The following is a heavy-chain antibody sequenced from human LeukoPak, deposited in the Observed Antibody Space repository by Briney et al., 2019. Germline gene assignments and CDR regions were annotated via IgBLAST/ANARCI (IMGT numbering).Heavy chain of an antibody. Sequence: ASVKVSCKASGYTFTSYYMHWVRQAPGQGLEWMGIINPSGGSTSYAQKFQGRVTMTRDTSTSTVYMELSSLRSEDTAVYYCARGGHDILTGYYPFDYWGQGTLVTVSS. D-gene: IGHD3-9*01. CDR3: ARGGHDILTGYYPFDY. CDR1: GYTFTSYY. CDR2: INPSGGST. V-gene: IGHV1-46*01. J-gene: IGHJ4*02.